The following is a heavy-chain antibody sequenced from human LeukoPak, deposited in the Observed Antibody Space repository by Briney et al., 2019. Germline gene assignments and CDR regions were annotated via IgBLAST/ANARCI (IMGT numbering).Heavy chain of an antibody. Sequence: SETLSLTCTVSGDSISSSSNHWGWIRQPPGQGLEWIGSIYYSGTTYYNPSLKSRATISVDTTNNQFSLKVNSVTAADTAVYYCARDVRYSYGRKDFDYWGQGTLVTASS. CDR1: GDSISSSSNH. CDR2: IYYSGTT. D-gene: IGHD5-18*01. CDR3: ARDVRYSYGRKDFDY. V-gene: IGHV4-39*02. J-gene: IGHJ4*02.